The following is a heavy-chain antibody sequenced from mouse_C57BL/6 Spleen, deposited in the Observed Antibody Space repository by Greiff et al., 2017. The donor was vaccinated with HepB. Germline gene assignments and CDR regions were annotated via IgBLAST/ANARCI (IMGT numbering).Heavy chain of an antibody. CDR1: GYTFTSYG. CDR2: IYPRSGNT. J-gene: IGHJ4*01. V-gene: IGHV1-81*01. D-gene: IGHD1-1*01. CDR3: ARGGSYYGSSPYYYAMDY. Sequence: VQLQQSGAELARPGASVKLSCKASGYTFTSYGISWVKQSTGQGLEWIGEIYPRSGNTYYNEKFKGKATLTADKSSSTAYMELRSLTSEDSAVYFSARGGSYYGSSPYYYAMDYWGQGTSVTVSS.